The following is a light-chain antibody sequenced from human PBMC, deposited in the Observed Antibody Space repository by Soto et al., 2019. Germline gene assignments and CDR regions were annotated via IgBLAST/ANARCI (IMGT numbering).Light chain of an antibody. V-gene: IGLV1-44*01. J-gene: IGLJ2*01. CDR1: TSNIGRNT. CDR3: AAWDDSLNGHVV. CDR2: YND. Sequence: QAVVTQPPSASGTPGQRVTISCSGSTSNIGRNTVNWYQQLPGTAPKLLIYYNDQRPSGVPDRFSGSKSGTSASLAISGLQSEDEGDYYCAAWDDSLNGHVVFGGGTKLTVL.